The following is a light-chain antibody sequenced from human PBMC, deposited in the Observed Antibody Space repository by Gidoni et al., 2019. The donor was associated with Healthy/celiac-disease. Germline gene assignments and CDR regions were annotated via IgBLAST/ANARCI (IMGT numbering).Light chain of an antibody. V-gene: IGKV1-39*01. Sequence: IQMTQSPSSLSASVGDRVTITFRASQSISSYLNWYQQKPGKAPKLLIYAASSLPSGVPSRFSGSGTGTDFTLTISSLQPEDFATYYYQQSYSTPWTFGQGTKVEIK. CDR2: AAS. CDR3: QQSYSTPWT. CDR1: QSISSY. J-gene: IGKJ1*01.